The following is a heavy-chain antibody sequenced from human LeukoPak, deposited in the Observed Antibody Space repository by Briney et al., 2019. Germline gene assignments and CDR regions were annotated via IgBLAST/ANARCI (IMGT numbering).Heavy chain of an antibody. CDR3: ARVSGYNWNYGAFDI. V-gene: IGHV3-23*01. J-gene: IGHJ3*02. CDR1: GFTFSSYG. CDR2: ISGSGGST. D-gene: IGHD1-7*01. Sequence: GGTLRLSCAASGFTFSSYGMSWVRQAPGKGLEWVSAISGSGGSTYYADSVKGRFTISRDNSKNTLYLQMNSLRAEDTAVYYCARVSGYNWNYGAFDIWGQGTMVTVSS.